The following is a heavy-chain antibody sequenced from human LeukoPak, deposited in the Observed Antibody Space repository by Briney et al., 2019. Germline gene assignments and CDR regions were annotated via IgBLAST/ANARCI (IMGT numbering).Heavy chain of an antibody. Sequence: ASVRVSCEASGYIFRNYGVSWVRQAPGEGLEWMGWISAYNGNTNYAQKLQGRVTMTTDTSTSTAYMELRSLRSDDTAVYYCAREVSYDFWSGYRNYYYGMDVWGQGTTVTVSS. J-gene: IGHJ6*02. CDR3: AREVSYDFWSGYRNYYYGMDV. CDR1: GYIFRNYG. CDR2: ISAYNGNT. D-gene: IGHD3-3*01. V-gene: IGHV1-18*01.